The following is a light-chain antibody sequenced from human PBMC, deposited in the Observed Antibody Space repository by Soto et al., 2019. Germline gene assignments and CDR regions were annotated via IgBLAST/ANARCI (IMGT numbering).Light chain of an antibody. CDR3: SSYTSSSTLLYV. V-gene: IGLV2-14*01. Sequence: QSVLTQPASVSGSPGQSITISCTGTSSEVGGYNYVSWYQQHPGKAHKLMIYDFSNRPSGVSNRFSGSKSGNTASLTISVLQSEDEADYYCSSYTSSSTLLYVFGTGTKVTVL. J-gene: IGLJ1*01. CDR1: SSEVGGYNY. CDR2: DFS.